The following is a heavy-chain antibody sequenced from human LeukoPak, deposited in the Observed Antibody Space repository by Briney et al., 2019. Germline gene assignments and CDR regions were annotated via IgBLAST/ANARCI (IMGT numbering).Heavy chain of an antibody. CDR3: ASMSRSGGRITIFGSSQVPMDV. Sequence: SETLSLTCAVSGGSITSANWWSWVRQSPGKGLEWIGEIYHTGNTNYNPSLNSRVSISLDTSKNQFSLRLTSVTAADTAVYYCASMSRSGGRITIFGSSQVPMDVWGKGTTVTVSS. D-gene: IGHD3-3*01. V-gene: IGHV4-4*02. CDR2: IYHTGNT. CDR1: GGSITSANW. J-gene: IGHJ6*03.